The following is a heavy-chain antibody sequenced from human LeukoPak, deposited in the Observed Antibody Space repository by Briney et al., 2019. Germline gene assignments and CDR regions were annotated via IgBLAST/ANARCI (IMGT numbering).Heavy chain of an antibody. J-gene: IGHJ4*02. CDR1: GGSISSYY. Sequence: PSGTLSLTCTVSGGSISSYYWSWIRQPPGKGLEWIGYIYYSGSTNYNPSLKSRVTISVDTSKNQFSLKLSSVTAADTAVYYCARLEGYYYDSSGLDYWGQGTLVTVSS. V-gene: IGHV4-59*08. CDR2: IYYSGST. D-gene: IGHD3-22*01. CDR3: ARLEGYYYDSSGLDY.